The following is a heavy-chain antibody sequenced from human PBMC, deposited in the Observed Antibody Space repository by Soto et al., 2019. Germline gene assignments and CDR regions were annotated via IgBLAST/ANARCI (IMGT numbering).Heavy chain of an antibody. CDR1: GFTVSSNY. Sequence: GGSLRLSCAASGFTVSSNYMSWVRQAPGKGLEWVSVIYSGGSTYYADSVKGRFTISRDNSKNTLYLQMNSLRAEDTAVYYCAAEGVTGTRVYYYYGMDVWGQGTTVTVSS. D-gene: IGHD1-7*01. V-gene: IGHV3-53*01. CDR3: AAEGVTGTRVYYYYGMDV. J-gene: IGHJ6*02. CDR2: IYSGGST.